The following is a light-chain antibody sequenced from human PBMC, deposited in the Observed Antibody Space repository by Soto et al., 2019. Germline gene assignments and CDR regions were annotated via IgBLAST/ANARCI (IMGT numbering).Light chain of an antibody. J-gene: IGKJ2*01. CDR1: QSVSSNY. V-gene: IGKV3-20*01. CDR3: HQYGSSPYT. CDR2: AAS. Sequence: EIVLTQSPGTLSLSPGGRATLSCRASQSVSSNYLAWYQQTPGQAPRLLLYAASSRATRIPDRFSGSGSRTDFTRTLRRLEPEASAVYYWHQYGSSPYTFGQGTKLEI.